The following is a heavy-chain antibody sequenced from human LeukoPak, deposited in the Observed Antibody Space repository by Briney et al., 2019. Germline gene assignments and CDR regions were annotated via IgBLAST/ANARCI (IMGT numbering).Heavy chain of an antibody. J-gene: IGHJ4*02. CDR3: ARQIYDYVWGY. CDR1: GGSISGSPYY. CDR2: MCYSGST. V-gene: IGHV4-39*01. Sequence: SETLSLTCTVSGGSISGSPYYWGWIRQPPGKGLEWIGSMCYSGSTYYNPSLKSRVTISVDTSKKQFSLKLRSVTAADTAVYYCARQIYDYVWGYWGQGTLVTVSS. D-gene: IGHD3-16*01.